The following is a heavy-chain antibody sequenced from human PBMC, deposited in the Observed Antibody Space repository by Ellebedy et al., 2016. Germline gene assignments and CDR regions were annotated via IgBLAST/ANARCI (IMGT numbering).Heavy chain of an antibody. V-gene: IGHV3-66*01. CDR2: LYSGGTI. D-gene: IGHD6-19*01. Sequence: GGSLRLSCAASGFTVSGNYMSWVRQAPGKGLEWVSTLYSGGTILYADSVKGRFTISRDNSKNTRYLQMNSLTVEDTAVYYCAKGNAVPGPEPLDFWGQGTLVTVSS. CDR3: AKGNAVPGPEPLDF. J-gene: IGHJ4*02. CDR1: GFTVSGNY.